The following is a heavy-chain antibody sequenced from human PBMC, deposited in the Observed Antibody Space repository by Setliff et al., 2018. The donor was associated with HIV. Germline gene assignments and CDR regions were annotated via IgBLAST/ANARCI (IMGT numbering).Heavy chain of an antibody. Sequence: GASVKVSCKASGYTFRSRAFNWVRQAPGQGPEWMGGIIPMFGTANYAQKFQGRVTITADKSTSTAYMELTSLKFEDTAVYYCAKGWLPTEYSFFYMDVWGKGTTVTVSS. CDR1: GYTFRSRA. CDR2: IIPMFGTA. D-gene: IGHD5-12*01. CDR3: AKGWLPTEYSFFYMDV. V-gene: IGHV1-69*06. J-gene: IGHJ6*03.